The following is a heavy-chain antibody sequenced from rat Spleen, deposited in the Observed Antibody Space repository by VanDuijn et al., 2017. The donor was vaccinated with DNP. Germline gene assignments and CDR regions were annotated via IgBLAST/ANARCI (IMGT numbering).Heavy chain of an antibody. J-gene: IGHJ4*01. CDR2: IFTSGNRA. D-gene: IGHD1-3*01. V-gene: IGHV5S10*01. Sequence: EVQLVESGGGLVQPGRSLKLSCAASGFTFSDYNMAWVRQAPKKGLEWVATIFTSGNRAFYPDSVEGRFTISRDNAKSRLYLQMNSLKSEDTATYYCARLWSSGAMDVWGQGTSVTVSS. CDR1: GFTFSDYN. CDR3: ARLWSSGAMDV.